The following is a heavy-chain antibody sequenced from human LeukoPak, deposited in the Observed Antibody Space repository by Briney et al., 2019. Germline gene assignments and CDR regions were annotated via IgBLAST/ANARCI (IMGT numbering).Heavy chain of an antibody. J-gene: IGHJ6*02. CDR1: GFTFSSYA. CDR3: ARDLGSYQQDV. Sequence: GGSLRLSCAASGFTFSSYAMNWVRQAPGKGLEWVSSISTSSRYIYYADSVKGRFIISRDNAKNTLYLQMNSLRAEDTAVYYCARDLGSYQQDVWGQGTTVTVSS. CDR2: ISTSSRYI. D-gene: IGHD1-26*01. V-gene: IGHV3-21*04.